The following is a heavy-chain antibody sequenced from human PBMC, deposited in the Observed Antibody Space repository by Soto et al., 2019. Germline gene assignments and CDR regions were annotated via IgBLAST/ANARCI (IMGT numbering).Heavy chain of an antibody. Sequence: ASVKVSCKASGYTFTSYGISWVRQAPGQGLEWKGWISAYNGNTDYAQKLQGRDTMTTDTSTSTTYMELRSLKTDDTAVYYCARGYGSGDNFDYWGQGTLVTVSS. V-gene: IGHV1-18*01. D-gene: IGHD3-10*01. J-gene: IGHJ4*02. CDR3: ARGYGSGDNFDY. CDR1: GYTFTSYG. CDR2: ISAYNGNT.